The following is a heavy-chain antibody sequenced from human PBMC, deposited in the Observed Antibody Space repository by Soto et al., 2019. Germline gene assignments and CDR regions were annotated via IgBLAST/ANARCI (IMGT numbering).Heavy chain of an antibody. CDR3: ARAAADGWFDP. V-gene: IGHV4-34*01. CDR2: INHSGST. CDR1: GGSFSGYY. J-gene: IGHJ5*02. D-gene: IGHD6-13*01. Sequence: SETLSLTCAVYGGSFSGYYWSWIRQPPGNGLEWIWEINHSGSTNYNPSLKSRVTISVDTSKNQFSLKLSSVTAADTAVYYCARAAADGWFDPWGQGTLVTVSS.